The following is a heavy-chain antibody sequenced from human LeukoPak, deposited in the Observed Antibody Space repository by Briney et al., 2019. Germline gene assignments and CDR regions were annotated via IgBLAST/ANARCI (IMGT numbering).Heavy chain of an antibody. D-gene: IGHD3-9*01. CDR2: IKQDGSEK. CDR3: ARDDWSSTAGPNWFDP. CDR1: GFTFSSYW. Sequence: GGSLRLSCAASGFTFSSYWMSWVRQAPGKGLEWVANIKQDGSEKYYVDSVKGRFTISRDNAKSSLYLQMNSLRAEDTAVYYCARDDWSSTAGPNWFDPWGQGTLVTVSS. V-gene: IGHV3-7*01. J-gene: IGHJ5*02.